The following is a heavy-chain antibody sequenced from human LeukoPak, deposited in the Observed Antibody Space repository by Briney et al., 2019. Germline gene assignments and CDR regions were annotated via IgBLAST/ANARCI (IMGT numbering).Heavy chain of an antibody. D-gene: IGHD2/OR15-2a*01. V-gene: IGHV3-21*01. CDR2: ISSSSSYI. J-gene: IGHJ4*02. CDR3: ARASMLATAFDF. Sequence: GGSLRLSCAASGFTYTTYSMSWVRQAPGKGLEWVSSISSSSSYIYYADSVKGRFTISRDNAKNSLHLQMNSLSAEDSAVYYCARASMLATAFDFWGQGTLVTVSS. CDR1: GFTYTTYS.